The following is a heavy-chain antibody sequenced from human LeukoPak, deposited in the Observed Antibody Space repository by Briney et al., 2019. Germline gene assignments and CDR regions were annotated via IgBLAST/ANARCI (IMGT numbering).Heavy chain of an antibody. D-gene: IGHD3-10*01. CDR1: GGSISSYY. V-gene: IGHV4-59*08. J-gene: IGHJ3*02. CDR2: IYYSGST. CDR3: ARTHVFRDAFDI. Sequence: SETLSLTCTVSGGSISSYYWSWIRQPPGKGLEWIGYIYYSGSTNYNPSLKSRVTISVDTSKNQFSLKLSSVTAADTAVYYCARTHVFRDAFDIWGQGTMVTVSS.